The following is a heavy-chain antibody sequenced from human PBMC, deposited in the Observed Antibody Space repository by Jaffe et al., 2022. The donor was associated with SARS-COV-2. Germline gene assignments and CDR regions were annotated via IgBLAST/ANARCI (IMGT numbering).Heavy chain of an antibody. CDR3: ASGPQYSNYVDY. V-gene: IGHV3-23*01. Sequence: EVQLLESGGGLVQPGGSLRLSCAASGFTFSSYAMSWVRQAPGKGLEWVSAISGSGGSTYYADSVKGRFTISRDNSKNTLYLQMNSLRAEDTAVYYCASGPQYSNYVDYWGQGTLVTVSS. D-gene: IGHD4-4*01. CDR1: GFTFSSYA. J-gene: IGHJ4*02. CDR2: ISGSGGST.